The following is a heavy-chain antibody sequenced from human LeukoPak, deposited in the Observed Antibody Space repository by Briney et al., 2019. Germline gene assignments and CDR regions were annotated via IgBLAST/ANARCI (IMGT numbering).Heavy chain of an antibody. D-gene: IGHD6-19*01. Sequence: SETLSLTCTVSGGSISSSSYYWGWIRQPPGKGLEWIGSIYYSGNTYYNPSLKSRVTISVDTSKNQFSLRLSSVTAADTAVYYCARVYSSGWPHTTYYFDYWGQGTLVTVSS. V-gene: IGHV4-39*01. CDR3: ARVYSSGWPHTTYYFDY. CDR1: GGSISSSSYY. CDR2: IYYSGNT. J-gene: IGHJ4*02.